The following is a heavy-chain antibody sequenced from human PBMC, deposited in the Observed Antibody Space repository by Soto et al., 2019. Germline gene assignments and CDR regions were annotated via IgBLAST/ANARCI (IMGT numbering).Heavy chain of an antibody. V-gene: IGHV1-69*12. J-gene: IGHJ6*02. D-gene: IGHD2-2*01. CDR3: ARGGDVLVPAASDYYYYGMDV. CDR2: IIPIFGTA. Sequence: QVQLVQSGAEVKKPGSSVKVSCKASGGTFSSYAISWVRQAPGQGLEWMGGIIPIFGTANYAQKFQGRVRITADESTSTAYMELSSLRSEDTAVYYCARGGDVLVPAASDYYYYGMDVWGQGTTVTVSS. CDR1: GGTFSSYA.